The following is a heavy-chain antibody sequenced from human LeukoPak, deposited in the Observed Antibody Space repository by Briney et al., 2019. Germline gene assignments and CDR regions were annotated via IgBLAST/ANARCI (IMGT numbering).Heavy chain of an antibody. V-gene: IGHV3-7*01. J-gene: IGHJ6*03. CDR3: ARDSQYSSGWYNWGSQAYYYYMDV. CDR1: GFTFSSYW. Sequence: GGSLRLSCAASGFTFSSYWMSWVRQAPGKGLEWVANIKKDGSEKYYVDSVKGRFTISRDNAKKSLYLQMNSLRAEDTAVYYCARDSQYSSGWYNWGSQAYYYYMDVWGKGTTVTVSS. CDR2: IKKDGSEK. D-gene: IGHD6-19*01.